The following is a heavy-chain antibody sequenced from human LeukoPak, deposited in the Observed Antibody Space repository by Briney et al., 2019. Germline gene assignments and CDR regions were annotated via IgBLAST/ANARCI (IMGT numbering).Heavy chain of an antibody. Sequence: ASVKVSCKASGYTFTSYAMHWVRQAPGQRLEWMGWINAGNGNTKYSQKFQGRVTITRATSASTAYMELSSLRSEDTAVYYCARDHGWYLDLYYFDYWGQGTLVTVSS. CDR2: INAGNGNT. J-gene: IGHJ4*02. CDR1: GYTFTSYA. D-gene: IGHD6-19*01. V-gene: IGHV1-3*01. CDR3: ARDHGWYLDLYYFDY.